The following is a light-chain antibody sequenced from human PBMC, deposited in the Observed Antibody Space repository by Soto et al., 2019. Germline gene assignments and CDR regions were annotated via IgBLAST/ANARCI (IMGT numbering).Light chain of an antibody. CDR1: SSDVGGYNY. J-gene: IGLJ1*01. CDR3: SSYTSSNTFV. V-gene: IGLV2-14*01. CDR2: DVS. Sequence: QSALTQPASVSGSPGQSITISCTGTSSDVGGYNYVSWYQQHPGKAPKLMIYDVSNRPSGVSDRFSGSKSGNTASLTISGLQAEDGTDYYCSSYTSSNTFVFGGGTKLTVL.